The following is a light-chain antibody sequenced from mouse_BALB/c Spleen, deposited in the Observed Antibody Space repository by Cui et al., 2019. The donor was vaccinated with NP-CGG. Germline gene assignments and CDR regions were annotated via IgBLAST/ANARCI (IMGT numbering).Light chain of an antibody. CDR3: ALWYSNHWV. J-gene: IGLJ1*01. Sequence: QAFVTKESALTTSPGETVTLTCRSNTGAVTPSNYANWVQEKPDHLFTGLVGGTNNRAPGVPARFSGSLIGDKAALTITGAQTEDEAIYFCALWYSNHWVFGGGTKLTVL. CDR1: TGAVTPSNY. V-gene: IGLV1*01. CDR2: GTN.